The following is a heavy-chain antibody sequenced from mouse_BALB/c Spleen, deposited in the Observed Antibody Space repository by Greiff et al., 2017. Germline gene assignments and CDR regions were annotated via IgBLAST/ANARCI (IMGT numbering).Heavy chain of an antibody. Sequence: DVMLVESGGGLVQPGGSRKLSCAASGFTFSSFGMHWVRQAPEKGLEWVAYISSGSSTIYYADTVKGRFTISRDNPKNTLFLQMTSLRSEDTAMYYCARSGYRYYAMDYWGQGTSVTVSS. J-gene: IGHJ4*01. D-gene: IGHD2-14*01. CDR3: ARSGYRYYAMDY. CDR1: GFTFSSFG. CDR2: ISSGSSTI. V-gene: IGHV5-17*02.